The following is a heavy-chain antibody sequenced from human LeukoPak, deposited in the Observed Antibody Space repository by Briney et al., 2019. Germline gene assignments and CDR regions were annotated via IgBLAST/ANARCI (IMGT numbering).Heavy chain of an antibody. Sequence: SETLSLTCTVSGGSISSRSYYWGWIRQPPGKGLEWIASIYYSGSTYYNPSLKSRVTISVDTSKNQFSLKLSSVTAADTAVYYCARVRNVDTAMGHWGQGTLVTVSS. CDR3: ARVRNVDTAMGH. J-gene: IGHJ4*02. D-gene: IGHD5-18*01. CDR2: IYYSGST. V-gene: IGHV4-39*07. CDR1: GGSISSRSYY.